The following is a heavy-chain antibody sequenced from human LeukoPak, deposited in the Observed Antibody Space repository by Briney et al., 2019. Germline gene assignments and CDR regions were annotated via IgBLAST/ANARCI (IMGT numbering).Heavy chain of an antibody. J-gene: IGHJ4*02. Sequence: GGSLKLSCAASGFTVTSNYMSWVRQAPGQGLEWVSVIYSGGSTYYAYSVRGRITSSRDNSKNTLYLQMNSPRAEDTDVYYCETTDGVINDCWDQGTLVTVSS. CDR1: GFTVTSNY. D-gene: IGHD2-21*01. CDR2: IYSGGST. CDR3: ETTDGVINDC. V-gene: IGHV3-53*01.